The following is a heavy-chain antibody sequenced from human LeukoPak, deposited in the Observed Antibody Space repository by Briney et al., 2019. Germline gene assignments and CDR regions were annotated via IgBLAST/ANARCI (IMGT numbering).Heavy chain of an antibody. CDR3: ARVLGDFGVGEYYYYYMDV. CDR1: GGTFSSYA. V-gene: IGHV1-69*01. D-gene: IGHD3-3*01. J-gene: IGHJ6*03. CDR2: IIPIFGTA. Sequence: SVKVSCKASGGTFSSYAISWVRQAPGQGLEWMGGIIPIFGTANYAQKFQGRVTITADESTSTAYMELSSLRSEDTAVYYCARVLGDFGVGEYYYYYMDVWGKGTTVIVSS.